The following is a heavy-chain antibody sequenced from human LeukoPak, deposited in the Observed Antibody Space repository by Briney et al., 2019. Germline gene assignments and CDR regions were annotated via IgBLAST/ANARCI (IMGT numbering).Heavy chain of an antibody. D-gene: IGHD2-2*01. J-gene: IGHJ4*02. Sequence: ASVKVSCKASGYTFTSYYMHWVRQAPGQGLEWMGIINPSGGSTSYAQKFQGRVTMTRDMSTSTVYMELSSLRSEDTAVYYCAREGMIPLGYCSSTSCYGVDYWGQGTLVTVSS. V-gene: IGHV1-46*01. CDR3: AREGMIPLGYCSSTSCYGVDY. CDR1: GYTFTSYY. CDR2: INPSGGST.